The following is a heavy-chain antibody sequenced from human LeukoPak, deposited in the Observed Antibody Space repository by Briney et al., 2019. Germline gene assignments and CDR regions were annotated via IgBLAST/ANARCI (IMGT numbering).Heavy chain of an antibody. Sequence: LTGGSPRLSCEASGFIYSHYGMHWVRQAPGKGLEWVAVIWSDGTEKYYGNAVKGRFIISRDNSRNTLYLQMNSLRGEDTAVYYCAKDAQRGFDYSNSLEYWGQGTLVTVSS. V-gene: IGHV3-33*04. CDR2: IWSDGTEK. CDR1: GFIYSHYG. D-gene: IGHD4-11*01. CDR3: AKDAQRGFDYSNSLEY. J-gene: IGHJ4*02.